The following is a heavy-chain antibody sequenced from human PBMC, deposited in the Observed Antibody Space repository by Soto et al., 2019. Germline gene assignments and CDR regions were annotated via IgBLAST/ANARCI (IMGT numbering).Heavy chain of an antibody. CDR1: GYTFTSYD. CDR3: ARSLGYCSSTSCYLWYGMDV. CDR2: MNPNSGNT. Sequence: GASVKVSCKASGYTFTSYDINWVRQATGQGLEWMGWMNPNSGNTGYAQKFQGRVTMTRNTSISTAYMELSSLRSEDTAVYYCARSLGYCSSTSCYLWYGMDVWGQGTTVTVSS. V-gene: IGHV1-8*01. J-gene: IGHJ6*02. D-gene: IGHD2-2*01.